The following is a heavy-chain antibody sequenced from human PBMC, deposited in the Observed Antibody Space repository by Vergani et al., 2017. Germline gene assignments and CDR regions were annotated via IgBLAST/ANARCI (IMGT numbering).Heavy chain of an antibody. CDR3: AREPKTTVTPHWFDP. CDR2: ITYNGGRT. V-gene: IGHV3-23*01. J-gene: IGHJ5*02. Sequence: EVRLLESGGGLVQPGGSLRLSCAASGFTFNIYAMSWVRQAPGKGLEWVSTITYNGGRTYYADSVTGRFTICRDNSKNTRFLQLKTLRAEDTAVYYCAREPKTTVTPHWFDPWGQGTLVTVSS. D-gene: IGHD4-17*01. CDR1: GFTFNIYA.